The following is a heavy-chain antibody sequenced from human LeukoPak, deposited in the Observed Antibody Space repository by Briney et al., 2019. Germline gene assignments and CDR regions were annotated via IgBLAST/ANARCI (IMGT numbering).Heavy chain of an antibody. Sequence: ASVKVSCKASGYTFTGYYMHWVRQAPRQGLEWMGWINPNSGDTNSAQNFQGRVTMTRDTSISTAYMELTRLRSDDTAVYYCARAPTFDIWGQGTMVTVSS. V-gene: IGHV1-2*02. CDR2: INPNSGDT. CDR3: ARAPTFDI. J-gene: IGHJ3*02. CDR1: GYTFTGYY.